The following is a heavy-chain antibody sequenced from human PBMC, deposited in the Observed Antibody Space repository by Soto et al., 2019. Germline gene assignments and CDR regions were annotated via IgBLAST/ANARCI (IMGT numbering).Heavy chain of an antibody. CDR1: GFTFSSYG. D-gene: IGHD3-10*01. CDR2: ISYDGSNK. V-gene: IGHV3-30*18. CDR3: AKVRAEYYDASGPFDY. J-gene: IGHJ4*02. Sequence: QVQLVESGGGVVQPGRSLRLSCAASGFTFSSYGMHWVRQAPGKGLEWVAIISYDGSNKYYADSVKGRFTISRDNSKKRLYLRMNSLRAEDTAAYYCAKVRAEYYDASGPFDYWGQGTLVTVSS.